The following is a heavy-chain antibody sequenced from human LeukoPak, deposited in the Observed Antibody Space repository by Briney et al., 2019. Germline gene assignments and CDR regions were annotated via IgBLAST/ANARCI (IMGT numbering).Heavy chain of an antibody. D-gene: IGHD2-21*02. Sequence: GGSLRLSCTAFGFSFSNAWMSWVRQAPGKGLEWVGRIKSKSDGGTTDYAAPVKGRFTISRDDSKNTLYLQMNSLKAEDTAVYYCTTELYCGGDCYPGAWGQGTLVTVSS. CDR3: TTELYCGGDCYPGA. CDR1: GFSFSNAW. J-gene: IGHJ5*02. V-gene: IGHV3-15*01. CDR2: IKSKSDGGTT.